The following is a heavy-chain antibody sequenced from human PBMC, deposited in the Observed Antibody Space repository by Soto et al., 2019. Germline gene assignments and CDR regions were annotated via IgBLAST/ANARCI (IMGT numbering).Heavy chain of an antibody. CDR3: ASQASGGYPDD. CDR2: VLDSVTT. CDR1: GGSITSGGYY. D-gene: IGHD6-19*01. V-gene: IGHV4-31*03. J-gene: IGHJ4*02. Sequence: QVQLQESGPGLVKPSQTLSLTCTVSGGSITSGGYYWSWLRQQPGKGLEWIGYVLDSVTTYYNPSLKSRVTISVDPSKNQFSLNVTSVTATDTAVYYCASQASGGYPDDWGQGTLVTVSS.